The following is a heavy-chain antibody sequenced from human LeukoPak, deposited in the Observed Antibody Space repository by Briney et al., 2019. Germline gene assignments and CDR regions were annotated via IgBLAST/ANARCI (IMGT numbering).Heavy chain of an antibody. CDR1: GGSISSYY. J-gene: IGHJ3*02. D-gene: IGHD4-17*01. CDR2: IYCSGST. CDR3: ARDDYGDYVRAFDI. V-gene: IGHV4-59*01. Sequence: SETLSLTCTVSGGSISSYYWSWIRQPPGKGLEWIGYIYCSGSTNYNPSLKSRVTISVDTSKNQFSLKLSSVTAADTAVYYCARDDYGDYVRAFDIWGQGTMVTVSS.